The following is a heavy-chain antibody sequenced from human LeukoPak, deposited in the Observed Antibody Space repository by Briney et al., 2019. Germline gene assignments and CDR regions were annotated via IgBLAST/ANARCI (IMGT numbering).Heavy chain of an antibody. CDR3: ARGVTSRGVAAAVLRPSVNWFDP. Sequence: SETLSLTCAVYGGSSSGYYWSWIRQPPGKGLEWIGEINHSGSTNYNPSLKSRVTISVDTSKNQFSLKLSSVTAADTAVYYCARGVTSRGVAAAVLRPSVNWFDPWGQGTLVTVSS. D-gene: IGHD6-13*01. CDR2: INHSGST. V-gene: IGHV4-34*01. CDR1: GGSSSGYY. J-gene: IGHJ5*02.